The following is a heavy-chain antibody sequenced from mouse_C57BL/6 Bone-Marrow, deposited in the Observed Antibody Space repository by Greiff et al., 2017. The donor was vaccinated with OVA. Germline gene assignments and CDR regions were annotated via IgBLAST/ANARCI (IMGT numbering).Heavy chain of an antibody. D-gene: IGHD2-4*01. CDR1: GYTFTSYW. Sequence: VQLQQPGAELVKPGASVKMSCKASGYTFTSYWITWVKQRPGQGLEWIGDIYPGSGSTNYNEKFKSKATLTVDTSSSTAYMQLSSLTSEDAAVYDCARNYDYDEGLAYWGQGTLVTVSA. V-gene: IGHV1-55*01. CDR2: IYPGSGST. CDR3: ARNYDYDEGLAY. J-gene: IGHJ3*01.